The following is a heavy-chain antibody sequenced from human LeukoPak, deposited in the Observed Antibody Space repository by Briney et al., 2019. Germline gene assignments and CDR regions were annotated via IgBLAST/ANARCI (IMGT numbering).Heavy chain of an antibody. D-gene: IGHD4-11*01. Sequence: GRSLRLSCAASGFTFSSYGMHWVRQAPGKGLEWVAVISYDGSNKYYADSVKGRFTISRDNSKNTLYLQMNSLRAEDTAVYYCAKAQHMTTNGMDVWGQGTTVTVSS. J-gene: IGHJ6*02. V-gene: IGHV3-30*18. CDR2: ISYDGSNK. CDR3: AKAQHMTTNGMDV. CDR1: GFTFSSYG.